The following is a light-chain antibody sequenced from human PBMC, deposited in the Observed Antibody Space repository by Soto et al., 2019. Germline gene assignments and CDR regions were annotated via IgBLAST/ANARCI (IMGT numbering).Light chain of an antibody. V-gene: IGLV1-40*01. CDR2: SNT. CDR1: SSSVGAGYD. CDR3: QSYDSSLSGSWV. J-gene: IGLJ3*02. Sequence: QSVLTQPPSVSGAPGQRVTISCTGSSSSVGAGYDVHWYQHLPGTAPKLLIFSNTNRPSGVPDRFSGSKSGTSASLAITGLQAEDEADYYCQSYDSSLSGSWVFGGGTKLTVL.